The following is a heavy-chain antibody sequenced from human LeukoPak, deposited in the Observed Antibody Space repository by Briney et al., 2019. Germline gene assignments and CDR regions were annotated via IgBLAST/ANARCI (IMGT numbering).Heavy chain of an antibody. CDR3: GRGEFWSVTNRYFDY. Sequence: GESLKISCQISGSTLKHYWIDRDRQMPGKGLEWMGVIYPDDSDTRYSPSFQGQVTISVDKSIATAYVQWSSLKASDTAIYYCGRGEFWSVTNRYFDYWGQGTQVTVSS. J-gene: IGHJ4*02. CDR1: GSTLKHYW. CDR2: IYPDDSDT. D-gene: IGHD3-3*01. V-gene: IGHV5-51*01.